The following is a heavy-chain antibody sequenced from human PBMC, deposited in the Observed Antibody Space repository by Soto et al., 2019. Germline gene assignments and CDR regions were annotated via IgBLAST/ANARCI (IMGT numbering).Heavy chain of an antibody. CDR1: GGSFSGYD. CDR2: INHSGST. Sequence: SETLSLTCAVYGGSFSGYDWSWIRQTTGKGLEWIGEINHSGSTNYNPSLKSRVTISVDTSKNQFSLKLSSVTAADTAVYYCARAPGNSYYDYIWGSYRYTTFDYWGQGTLVTVSS. J-gene: IGHJ4*02. CDR3: ARAPGNSYYDYIWGSYRYTTFDY. V-gene: IGHV4-34*01. D-gene: IGHD3-16*02.